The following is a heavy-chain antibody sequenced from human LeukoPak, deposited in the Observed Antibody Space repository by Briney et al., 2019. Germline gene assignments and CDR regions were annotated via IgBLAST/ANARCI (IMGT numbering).Heavy chain of an antibody. Sequence: ASVKVSCKASGYTFTGYYMHWVRQAPGQGLEWMGWINPNSGGTNYAQKFQGRVTMTRDTSISTAYMELSRLRSDDTAVYYCARDRQRGSYRPYFDYWGQGTLVIVSS. CDR1: GYTFTGYY. V-gene: IGHV1-2*02. D-gene: IGHD1-26*01. CDR2: INPNSGGT. CDR3: ARDRQRGSYRPYFDY. J-gene: IGHJ4*02.